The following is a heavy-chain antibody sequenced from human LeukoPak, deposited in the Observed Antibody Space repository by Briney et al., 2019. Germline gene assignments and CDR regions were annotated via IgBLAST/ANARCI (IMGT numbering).Heavy chain of an antibody. CDR3: ASRLNRAGPFDP. J-gene: IGHJ5*02. V-gene: IGHV3-74*01. CDR2: INSDGSST. CDR1: GFTFSSYW. D-gene: IGHD3-16*01. Sequence: PGGSLRLSCAASGFTFSSYWMHWVRQAPGKGLVWVSRINSDGSSTSYADSVKGRFTISRDNAKNTLYLQMNSLRAEGTAVYYCASRLNRAGPFDPWGQGTLVTVSS.